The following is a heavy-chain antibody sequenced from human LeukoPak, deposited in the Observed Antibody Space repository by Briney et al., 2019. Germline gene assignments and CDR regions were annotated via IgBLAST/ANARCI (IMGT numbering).Heavy chain of an antibody. Sequence: GGSLRLSCAASGFTFINYGMSWVRQAPGKGLEWVSVISGGGENTYYPGSVKGRFTISRENAKNSLYLQMNSLRAGDTAVYYCARAGYSSSLDYWGQGTLVTVSS. CDR2: ISGGGENT. V-gene: IGHV3-13*01. CDR1: GFTFINYG. D-gene: IGHD6-13*01. J-gene: IGHJ4*02. CDR3: ARAGYSSSLDY.